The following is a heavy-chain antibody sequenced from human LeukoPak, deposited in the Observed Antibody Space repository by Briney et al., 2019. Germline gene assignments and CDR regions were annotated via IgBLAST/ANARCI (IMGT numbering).Heavy chain of an antibody. J-gene: IGHJ4*02. CDR3: AREVTYGYSYGNYFDY. Sequence: GGSLRLSCAASGFTFSSYWMSWVRQAPGKGLEWVAVISYDGSNKYYADSVKGRFTISRDNSKNTLYLQMNSLRAEDTAVYYCAREVTYGYSYGNYFDYWGQGTLVTVSS. D-gene: IGHD5-18*01. CDR2: ISYDGSNK. CDR1: GFTFSSYW. V-gene: IGHV3-30-3*01.